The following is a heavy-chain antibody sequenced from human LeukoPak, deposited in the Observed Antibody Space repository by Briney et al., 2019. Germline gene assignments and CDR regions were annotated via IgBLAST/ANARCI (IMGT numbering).Heavy chain of an antibody. V-gene: IGHV4-4*09. J-gene: IGHJ4*02. CDR1: GHPLSTFY. CDR2: IYTSGNT. D-gene: IGHD6-6*01. Sequence: SETLSLTCTVSGHPLSTFYWLWIRHPPGKGLEGLGYIYTSGNTDYNPSLKGRVTISVDTSKNLFSLNPSSVTAADPAVYFFAIAPPPVYSSSAPFDYWGQGSPVSVSS. CDR3: AIAPPPVYSSSAPFDY.